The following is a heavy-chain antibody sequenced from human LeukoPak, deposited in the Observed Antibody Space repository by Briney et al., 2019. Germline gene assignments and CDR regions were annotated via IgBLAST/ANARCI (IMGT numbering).Heavy chain of an antibody. Sequence: ASVKVSCKASGGTFSSYAIRWVRQAPGQGLEWMGGIIPIFGTANYAQKFQGRVTITADESTSTAYMELSSLRSEDTAVYYCARVLQTDIAAHYYYYGMDVWGQGTTVTVSS. CDR2: IIPIFGTA. CDR1: GGTFSSYA. V-gene: IGHV1-69*13. D-gene: IGHD6-6*01. CDR3: ARVLQTDIAAHYYYYGMDV. J-gene: IGHJ6*02.